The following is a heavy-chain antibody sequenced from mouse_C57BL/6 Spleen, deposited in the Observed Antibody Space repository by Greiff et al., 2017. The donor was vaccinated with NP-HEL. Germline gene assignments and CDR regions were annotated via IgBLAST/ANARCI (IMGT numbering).Heavy chain of an antibody. CDR2: ISDGGSYT. Sequence: EVHLVESGGGLVKPGGSLKLSCAASGFTFSSYAMSWVRQTPEKRLEWVATISDGGSYTYYPDNVKGRFTISRDNAKNNLYLQMSHLKSEDTAMYYCARDEKTYYGSSAFAYWGQGTLVTVSA. CDR1: GFTFSSYA. D-gene: IGHD1-1*01. CDR3: ARDEKTYYGSSAFAY. J-gene: IGHJ3*01. V-gene: IGHV5-4*01.